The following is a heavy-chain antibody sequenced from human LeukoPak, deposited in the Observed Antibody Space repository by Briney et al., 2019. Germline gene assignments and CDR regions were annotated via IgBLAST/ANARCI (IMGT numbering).Heavy chain of an antibody. Sequence: GGSLRLSCTASGLTFSTSGFNWVRQAPGKGLEWVSGINWNGGSTGYADSVKGRFTISRDNAKNSLYLQMNSLRAEDTALYYCARAAPYYYYYMDVWGKGTTVTVSS. CDR3: ARAAPYYYYYMDV. CDR1: GLTFSTSG. J-gene: IGHJ6*03. CDR2: INWNGGST. D-gene: IGHD6-6*01. V-gene: IGHV3-20*04.